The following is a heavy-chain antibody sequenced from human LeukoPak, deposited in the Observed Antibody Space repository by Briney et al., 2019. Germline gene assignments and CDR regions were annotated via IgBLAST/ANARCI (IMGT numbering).Heavy chain of an antibody. CDR1: GGSISRSSYY. CDR2: IYYSGST. J-gene: IGHJ4*02. Sequence: SETLSLTCTVSGGSISRSSYYWSWIRQHPGKGLEWIGYIYYSGSTYYNPSLKSRVTISVDTSKNQFSLKLSSVTAADTAVYYCARSITMVRGVMAFTFDYWGQGTLVTVSS. V-gene: IGHV4-31*03. CDR3: ARSITMVRGVMAFTFDY. D-gene: IGHD3-10*01.